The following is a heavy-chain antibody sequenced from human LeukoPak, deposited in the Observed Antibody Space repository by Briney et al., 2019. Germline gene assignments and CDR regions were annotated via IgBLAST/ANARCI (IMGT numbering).Heavy chain of an antibody. CDR3: ARGYCSSTSCYPLGRFDP. CDR2: ICYSGST. Sequence: PSETLSLTCTVSGGSISSYYWSWIRQPPGKGLEWIGYICYSGSTNYNPSLKSRVTISVDTSKNQFSLKLSSVTAADTAVYYCARGYCSSTSCYPLGRFDPWGQGTLVTVSS. D-gene: IGHD2-2*01. V-gene: IGHV4-59*01. J-gene: IGHJ5*02. CDR1: GGSISSYY.